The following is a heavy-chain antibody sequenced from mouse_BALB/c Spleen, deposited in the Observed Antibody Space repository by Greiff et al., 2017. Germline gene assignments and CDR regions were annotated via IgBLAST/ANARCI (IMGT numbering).Heavy chain of an antibody. CDR1: GFTFSSYA. J-gene: IGHJ4*01. CDR3: ARGRRGNTEDAMDY. CDR2: ISSGGST. D-gene: IGHD2-1*01. V-gene: IGHV5-6-5*01. Sequence: EVQGVESGGGLVKPGGSLKLSCAASGFTFSSYAMSWVRQTPEKRLEWVASISSGGSTYYPDSVKGRFTISRDNARNILYLQMSSLRSEDTAMYYCARGRRGNTEDAMDYWGQGTSVTVSS.